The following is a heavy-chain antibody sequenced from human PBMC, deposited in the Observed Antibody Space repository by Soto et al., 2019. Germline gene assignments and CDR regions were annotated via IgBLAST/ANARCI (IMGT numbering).Heavy chain of an antibody. CDR2: INAGNGNT. V-gene: IGHV1-3*05. D-gene: IGHD6-6*01. Sequence: QVQLVQSGAEEKKPGASVKVSCKASGYTFTSYAMHWVRQAPGQRLEWMGWINAGNGNTKYSQKFQGRVIITRDTSASTAYMELSSLRSEDTAVYYCARARISSPNYYYGMDVWGQGTTVTVSS. CDR1: GYTFTSYA. J-gene: IGHJ6*02. CDR3: ARARISSPNYYYGMDV.